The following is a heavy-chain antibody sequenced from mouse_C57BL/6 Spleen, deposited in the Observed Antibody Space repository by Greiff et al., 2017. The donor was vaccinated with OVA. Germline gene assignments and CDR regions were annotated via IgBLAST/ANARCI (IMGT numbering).Heavy chain of an antibody. J-gene: IGHJ4*01. CDR2: IDPSDSYT. V-gene: IGHV1-69*01. D-gene: IGHD1-2*01. CDR3: GLRRGAMDY. Sequence: VQLQQPGAELVMPGASVKLSCKASGYTFTSYWMHWVKQRPGQGLEWIGEIDPSDSYTNYNQKFKGKSTLTVDKSSSTAYMQLSSLTSEDSAVYFCGLRRGAMDYWGQGTSVTVSS. CDR1: GYTFTSYW.